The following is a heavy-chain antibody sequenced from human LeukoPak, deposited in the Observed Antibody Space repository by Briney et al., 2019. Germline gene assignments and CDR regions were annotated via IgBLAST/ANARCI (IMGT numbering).Heavy chain of an antibody. J-gene: IGHJ4*02. CDR1: GFTVSSTY. Sequence: GGSLRLSCAASGFTVSSTYMSWVRQAPGKGLEWVSVIYSGGTTYYADSVKGRFTISRDNSKNTLYLQMNSLKTEDTAVYYCATEALRPEYSYDYDSWGQGTLVTVSS. D-gene: IGHD3-10*01. CDR3: ATEALRPEYSYDYDS. CDR2: IYSGGTT. V-gene: IGHV3-53*01.